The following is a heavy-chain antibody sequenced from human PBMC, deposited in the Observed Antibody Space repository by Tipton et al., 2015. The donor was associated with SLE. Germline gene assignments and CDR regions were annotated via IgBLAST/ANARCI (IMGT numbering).Heavy chain of an antibody. CDR3: AREGPGRFSDY. CDR2: IYYSGRT. V-gene: IGHV4-59*12. D-gene: IGHD3-3*01. CDR1: GGSISSYY. J-gene: IGHJ4*02. Sequence: TLSLTCTVSGGSISSYYWSWIRQPPGKGLEWIGYIYYSGRTYYNPSLKSRVTISVDTSKNQFSLKLSSVTAADTAVYYCAREGPGRFSDYWGQGTLVTVSS.